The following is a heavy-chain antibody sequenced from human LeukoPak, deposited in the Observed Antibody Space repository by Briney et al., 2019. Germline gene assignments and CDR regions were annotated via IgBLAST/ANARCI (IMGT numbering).Heavy chain of an antibody. V-gene: IGHV3-7*01. J-gene: IGHJ4*02. CDR1: GFTFSSYG. D-gene: IGHD5-18*01. CDR2: IRQDGSEK. Sequence: GGSLRLSCAASGFTFSSYGMHWVRQAPGKGLEWLANIRQDGSEKYYVDSVKGRFTISRDNAKNSLYMQMSSLRAEDTAVYFCAREKAGKYIYGPPLDYWGQGTLVTVSS. CDR3: AREKAGKYIYGPPLDY.